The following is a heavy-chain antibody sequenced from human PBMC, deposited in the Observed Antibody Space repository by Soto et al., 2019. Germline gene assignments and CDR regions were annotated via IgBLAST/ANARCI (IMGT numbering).Heavy chain of an antibody. V-gene: IGHV4-39*01. Sequence: SETLSLTCTVSGGSISSSSYYWGWIRQPPGKGLEWIGSIYYSGSTYYNPSLKSRVTISVDTSKNQFSLKLSSVTAADTAVYYCARIVLSHRKYDSSGYYLFDYWGQGTLVTVSS. CDR3: ARIVLSHRKYDSSGYYLFDY. D-gene: IGHD3-22*01. CDR2: IYYSGST. CDR1: GGSISSSSYY. J-gene: IGHJ4*02.